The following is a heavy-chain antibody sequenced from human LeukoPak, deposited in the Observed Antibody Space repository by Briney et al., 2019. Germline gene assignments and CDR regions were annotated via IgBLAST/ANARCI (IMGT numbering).Heavy chain of an antibody. CDR2: ISSSSSTI. CDR1: GFTFSSYS. V-gene: IGHV3-48*01. CDR3: ARAHYGSGSYSPYYMDV. Sequence: GGSLRLSCAASGFTFSSYSMNWVRQAPGKGLEWVSYISSSSSTIYYADSVKGRFTISRDNAKNPLYLQMNSLRAEDTAVYYCARAHYGSGSYSPYYMDVWGKGTTVTVSS. J-gene: IGHJ6*03. D-gene: IGHD3-10*01.